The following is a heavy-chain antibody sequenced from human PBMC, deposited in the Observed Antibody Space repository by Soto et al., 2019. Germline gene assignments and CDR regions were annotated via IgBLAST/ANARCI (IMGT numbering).Heavy chain of an antibody. CDR3: ARHHNGRAFDY. CDR2: IDPSDSYT. Sequence: GESLKISCKGSGYSFASYWISWVRQMPGKGLEWMGRIDPSDSYTNYSPSFQGHVTMSADKSISTAYLQWSSLKASDTAIYYCARHHNGRAFDYWAQGTLVTV. V-gene: IGHV5-10-1*01. D-gene: IGHD2-8*01. CDR1: GYSFASYW. J-gene: IGHJ4*02.